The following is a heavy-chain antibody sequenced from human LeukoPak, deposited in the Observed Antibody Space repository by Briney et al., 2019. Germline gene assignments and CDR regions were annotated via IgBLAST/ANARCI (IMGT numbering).Heavy chain of an antibody. CDR1: GYSISSGYY. CDR2: IYHSGST. J-gene: IGHJ4*02. CDR3: ARAHYYDSSGYYRAFDY. D-gene: IGHD3-22*01. Sequence: NPSETLSLTCAVSGYSISSGYYWGWIRQPPGKGLEWIGSIYHSGSTYYNPSLKSRVTISVDTSKNQFSLKLSSVTAADTAVYYCARAHYYDSSGYYRAFDYWGQGTLVTVSS. V-gene: IGHV4-38-2*01.